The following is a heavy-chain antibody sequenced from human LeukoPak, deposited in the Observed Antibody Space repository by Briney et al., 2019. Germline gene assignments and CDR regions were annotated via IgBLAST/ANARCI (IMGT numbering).Heavy chain of an antibody. V-gene: IGHV1-18*01. CDR1: GYTFTSYG. J-gene: IGHJ4*02. D-gene: IGHD2-15*01. CDR3: ARVYGLGGGRWDYFDY. Sequence: ASVKVSCKASGYTFTSYGISWVRQAPGQGLEWMGWISAYNGNTNYAQKLQGRVTMTTDTSTSTAYMELGSLRSDDTAVYYCARVYGLGGGRWDYFDYWGQGTLVTVSS. CDR2: ISAYNGNT.